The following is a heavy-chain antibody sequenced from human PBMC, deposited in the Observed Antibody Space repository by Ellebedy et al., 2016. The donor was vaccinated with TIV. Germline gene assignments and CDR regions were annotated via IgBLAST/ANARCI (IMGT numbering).Heavy chain of an antibody. CDR1: GFTFSSNW. CDR3: VRDTYYYGSGTYYKGFDY. D-gene: IGHD3-10*01. CDR2: IKQDGSEK. J-gene: IGHJ4*02. Sequence: PGGSLRLSCAASGFTFSSNWMSWVRQTPGKGLEWVAYIKQDGSEKYYVDSVKGRFTISRDNAKNSQYLQMNSLRAEDTAVYYCVRDTYYYGSGTYYKGFDYWGQGTLVTVSS. V-gene: IGHV3-7*01.